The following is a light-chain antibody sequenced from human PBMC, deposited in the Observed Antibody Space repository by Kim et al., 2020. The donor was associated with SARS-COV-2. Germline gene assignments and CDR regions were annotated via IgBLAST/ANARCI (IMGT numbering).Light chain of an antibody. J-gene: IGKJ2*01. Sequence: DIVMTQSPDSLAVSLGERATINCKSSQNVLYSSDNTNYLAWYQQKPGQPPKLLIYWASTRESGVPDRFGGSGSGTDFTLTISSLQAEDVAVYYCQQYYSIPYTFGQGTKLEI. CDR3: QQYYSIPYT. CDR1: QNVLYSSDNTNY. V-gene: IGKV4-1*01. CDR2: WAS.